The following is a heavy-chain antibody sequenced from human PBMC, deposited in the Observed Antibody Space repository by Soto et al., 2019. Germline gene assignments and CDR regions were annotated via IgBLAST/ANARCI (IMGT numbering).Heavy chain of an antibody. CDR2: IYYTGAA. V-gene: IGHV4-31*03. CDR1: GGSIDTGCFY. D-gene: IGHD2-21*01. CDR3: ASGTFNDISFDS. Sequence: QVQLQESGPGLVKPSQTLTLTCSVSGGSIDTGCFYWSWARQLPGKGLQWIGYIYYTGAAYYNPALNSRVVISLDTSANQFALSLTSLTAADTAVYYCASGTFNDISFDSWGQGRLVTVSS. J-gene: IGHJ4*02.